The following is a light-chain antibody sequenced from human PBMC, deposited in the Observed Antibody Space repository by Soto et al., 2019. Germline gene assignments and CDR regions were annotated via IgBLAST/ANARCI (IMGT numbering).Light chain of an antibody. CDR1: SSDVGGYNY. CDR2: DVS. Sequence: QSALTQPRPVSGSPGQSVTISCTGTSSDVGGYNYVSWYQHHPGKAPKLMIYDVSKRPSGVPDRFSGSKSGNTASLTISGLQAEDEADYYCCSYAGSYTHYVFGTGTKLTVL. CDR3: CSYAGSYTHYV. V-gene: IGLV2-11*01. J-gene: IGLJ1*01.